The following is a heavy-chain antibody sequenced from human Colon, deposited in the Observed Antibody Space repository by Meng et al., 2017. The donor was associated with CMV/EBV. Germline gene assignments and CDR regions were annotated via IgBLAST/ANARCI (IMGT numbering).Heavy chain of an antibody. CDR3: ARGKNYYDSSGYRKGLDY. CDR2: INPNSGGT. CDR1: GYTFTENY. D-gene: IGHD3-22*01. J-gene: IGHJ4*02. Sequence: QGAVVQSGGEVKNPGASVKCSCKASGYTFTENYLHWVRQAPGQGLEWMGWINPNSGGTNYAQKFQGRVTMTRDTSISTAYMELSRLRSDDTAVYYCARGKNYYDSSGYRKGLDYWGQGTLVTVSS. V-gene: IGHV1-2*02.